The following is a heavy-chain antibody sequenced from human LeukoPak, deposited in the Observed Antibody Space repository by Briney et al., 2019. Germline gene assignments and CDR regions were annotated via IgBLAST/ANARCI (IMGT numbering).Heavy chain of an antibody. V-gene: IGHV3-64*01. J-gene: IGHJ6*02. CDR3: ARAGSMVRGVKTLYGMDV. D-gene: IGHD3-10*01. CDR2: ISSNGGST. Sequence: GGSLRLSCAASGFTFSSYAMHWVRQAPGKGLEYVSAISSNGGSTYYANSVKGRFTISRDNSKNTLYLQMGSLRAEDMAVYYCARAGSMVRGVKTLYGMDVWGQGTTVTVSS. CDR1: GFTFSSYA.